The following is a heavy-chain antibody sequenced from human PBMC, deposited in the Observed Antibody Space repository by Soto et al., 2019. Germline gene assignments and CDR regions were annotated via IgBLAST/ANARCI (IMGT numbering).Heavy chain of an antibody. CDR1: EFTFSSYA. CDR3: VKDRRYGSGIYTNYGMDV. V-gene: IGHV3-64D*06. J-gene: IGHJ6*02. Sequence: EVQLVESGGGLVQPGGSLRLSCSASEFTFSSYAMHWVRQAPGKGLEYVSAISSNGGSTHYADSVKGRFTISRDNSKKTLYLQMGSLRAEDTAVYYCVKDRRYGSGIYTNYGMDVWGQGTTVTVSS. CDR2: ISSNGGST. D-gene: IGHD3-10*01.